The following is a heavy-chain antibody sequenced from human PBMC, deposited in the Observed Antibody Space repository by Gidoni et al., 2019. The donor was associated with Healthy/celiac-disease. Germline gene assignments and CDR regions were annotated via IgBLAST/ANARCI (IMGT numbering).Heavy chain of an antibody. CDR3: ARRGSSSAYYYYGMDV. CDR2: IDPSDSYT. J-gene: IGHJ6*02. V-gene: IGHV5-10-1*03. CDR1: GYSFTSYW. Sequence: EVQLVQSGAEVKKPGESLRISCQGSGYSFTSYWISWVRQMPGKGLEWMGRIDPSDSYTNYSPSFQGHVTISADKSISTAYLQWSSLKASDTAMYYCARRGSSSAYYYYGMDVWGQGTTVTVSS. D-gene: IGHD6-6*01.